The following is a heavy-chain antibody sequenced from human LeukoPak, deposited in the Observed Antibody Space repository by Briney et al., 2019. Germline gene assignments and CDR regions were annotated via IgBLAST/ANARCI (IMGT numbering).Heavy chain of an antibody. V-gene: IGHV1-69*05. CDR2: IIPIFGTA. D-gene: IGHD5-18*01. J-gene: IGHJ4*02. CDR1: GGTFSSYA. CDR3: ASPQNGYSYGYY. Sequence: SVKVSCKASGGTFSSYAISWVRQAPGQGLEWMGRIIPIFGTANYAQKFQGRVTMTTDESTSTAYMELSSLRSEDTAVYYCASPQNGYSYGYYWGQGTLVTVSS.